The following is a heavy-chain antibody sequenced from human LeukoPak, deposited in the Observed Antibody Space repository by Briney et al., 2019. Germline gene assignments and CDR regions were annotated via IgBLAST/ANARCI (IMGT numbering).Heavy chain of an antibody. J-gene: IGHJ5*02. D-gene: IGHD2-15*01. V-gene: IGHV1-69*05. Sequence: SVKVSCKASGGTFSSYAISWVRQAPGQGLEWMGGIIPIFGTANYAQKFQGRVTITTDESTSTAYMELSSLRSEDTAVYYCAREHTVVVALAIGWFDPWGQGTLVTVSS. CDR3: AREHTVVVALAIGWFDP. CDR1: GGTFSSYA. CDR2: IIPIFGTA.